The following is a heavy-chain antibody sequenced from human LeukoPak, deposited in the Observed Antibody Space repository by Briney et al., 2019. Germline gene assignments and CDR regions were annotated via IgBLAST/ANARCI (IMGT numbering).Heavy chain of an antibody. D-gene: IGHD4-17*01. CDR2: IYSSGTT. CDR1: AGSISNYY. Sequence: PSETLSLTCTVSAGSISNYYWTWIRQPAGKGLEWVGHIYSSGTTYYNPSLKSRVTMSIDTSKKQFSLNLSSVTAADTAVYYCARMMYGDFRSYYFDYWGQGTLVTVSS. V-gene: IGHV4-4*07. CDR3: ARMMYGDFRSYYFDY. J-gene: IGHJ4*02.